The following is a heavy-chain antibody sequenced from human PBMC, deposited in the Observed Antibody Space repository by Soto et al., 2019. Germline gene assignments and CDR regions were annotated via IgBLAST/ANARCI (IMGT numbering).Heavy chain of an antibody. V-gene: IGHV4-31*02. D-gene: IGHD5-18*01. CDR2: IYYSGST. Sequence: WTWIRQHPGKGLEWIGYIYYSGSTYHNPSLKSRVTISVETSKNQFSLQLSSVTDADTAVYFCAREGYNYNGMDVWGQGTTVTVSS. J-gene: IGHJ6*02. CDR3: AREGYNYNGMDV.